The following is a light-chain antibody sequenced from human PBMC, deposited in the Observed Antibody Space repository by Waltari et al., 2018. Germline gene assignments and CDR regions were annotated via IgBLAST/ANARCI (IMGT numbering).Light chain of an antibody. CDR3: QQNNNWPPWT. CDR1: QSVRSK. Sequence: EIVMTQSPATLSVSPGERATLFCRASQSVRSKLAWYQQKPGQGPRRLIYGASTRATGIPARFSGSGSGTEFTLTISSLQSEDFAVYYCQQNNNWPPWTFGQGTKVEIK. CDR2: GAS. J-gene: IGKJ1*01. V-gene: IGKV3-15*01.